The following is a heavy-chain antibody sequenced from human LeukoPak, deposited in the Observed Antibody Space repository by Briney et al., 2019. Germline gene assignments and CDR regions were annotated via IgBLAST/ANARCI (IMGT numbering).Heavy chain of an antibody. CDR3: AKARRIVLRATGFDY. D-gene: IGHD2/OR15-2a*01. Sequence: PGGSLRLSCAASGFTFSSYAMSWVRQAPGKGLEWVSAISGSGGSTYYADSVKGRFTISRDNSKNTLYLQMNSLRAEDTALYYCAKARRIVLRATGFDYWGQGTLVTVSS. J-gene: IGHJ4*02. V-gene: IGHV3-23*01. CDR1: GFTFSSYA. CDR2: ISGSGGST.